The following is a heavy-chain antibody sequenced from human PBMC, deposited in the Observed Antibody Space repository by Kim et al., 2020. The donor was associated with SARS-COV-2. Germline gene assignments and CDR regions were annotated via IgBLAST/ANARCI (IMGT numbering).Heavy chain of an antibody. CDR1: GYTFTSYC. J-gene: IGHJ4*02. Sequence: ASVKVSCKASGYTFTSYCLHWVRQAPGQSLECMGWIDVANTNTHYSENFQGRVTISRDTSATTVYIELSSLRSEETAVYYCARDGLSVDYYFDYWGQGTLVTVSS. CDR3: ARDGLSVDYYFDY. V-gene: IGHV1-3*01. CDR2: IDVANTNT.